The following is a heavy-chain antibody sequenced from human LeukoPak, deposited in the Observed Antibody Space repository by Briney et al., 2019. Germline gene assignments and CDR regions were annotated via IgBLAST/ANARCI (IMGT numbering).Heavy chain of an antibody. CDR3: ARGSVSVAAHFDY. Sequence: GASVKVSCKASTYTFTRYGISWVRQAPGQGLEWMGWISGYNGNTNYAQKFLGRVSMTADTATSTAYMELRSLTSDDTAMYYCARGSVSVAAHFDYWGQGTLVTVSS. J-gene: IGHJ4*02. CDR1: TYTFTRYG. V-gene: IGHV1-18*01. CDR2: ISGYNGNT. D-gene: IGHD6-19*01.